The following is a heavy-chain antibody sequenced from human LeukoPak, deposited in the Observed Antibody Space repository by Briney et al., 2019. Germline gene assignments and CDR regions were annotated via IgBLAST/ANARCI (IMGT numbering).Heavy chain of an antibody. CDR2: INPSGGSS. J-gene: IGHJ4*02. V-gene: IGHV1-46*01. CDR1: GYTFTTYL. Sequence: ASVTVSCRASGYTFTTYLMHWVRQAPGQGLGWMGGINPSGGSSCSAHKFQRRVTMNRVRSTSTVYKEVSSLRSEDTAVYYCARDPRSGWFWGQGTLVAVPS. D-gene: IGHD3-3*01. CDR3: ARDPRSGWF.